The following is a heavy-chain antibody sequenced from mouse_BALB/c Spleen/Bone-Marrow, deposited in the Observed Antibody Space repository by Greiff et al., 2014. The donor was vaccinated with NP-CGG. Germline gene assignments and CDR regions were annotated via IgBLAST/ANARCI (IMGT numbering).Heavy chain of an antibody. CDR2: IFPGDGST. J-gene: IGHJ3*01. Sequence: VQLKQSGPELVKPGASVKLSCKASDYAFTSSDINWVRQGPEQGLEWMGWIFPGDGSTKYNEKFKGKATLTIDKSSSTAYMQLSRLTSEDSAVYFCARNYKSAWFTYWGQGTLVTVSA. CDR1: DYAFTSSD. CDR3: ARNYKSAWFTY. V-gene: IGHV1-85*01. D-gene: IGHD2-12*01.